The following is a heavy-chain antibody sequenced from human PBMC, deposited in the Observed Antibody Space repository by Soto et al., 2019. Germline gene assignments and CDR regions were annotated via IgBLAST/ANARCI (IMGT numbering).Heavy chain of an antibody. J-gene: IGHJ4*02. CDR1: GFTFSSYA. V-gene: IGHV3-30-3*01. Sequence: QVQLVESGGGVVQPGRSLRLSCAASGFTFSSYAMHWVRQAPGKGLEWVAVISYDGSNKYYADSVKGRFTISRDNSKNTLYLQMNSLRAEDTAVYYCARENKDYLLDYWGQGTLVTVSS. CDR2: ISYDGSNK. D-gene: IGHD4-17*01. CDR3: ARENKDYLLDY.